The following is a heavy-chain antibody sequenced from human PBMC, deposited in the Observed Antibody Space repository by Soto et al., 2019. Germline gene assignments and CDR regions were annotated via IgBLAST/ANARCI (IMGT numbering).Heavy chain of an antibody. CDR2: ISAYNGNT. D-gene: IGHD3-3*01. V-gene: IGHV1-18*01. Sequence: GASVKVSCKASGYTFTSYGISWVRQAPGQGLEWMGWISAYNGNTNYAQKLQGRVTMTTDTSTSTAYMELRSLRSDDTAVYYCARDRIGTIFGVVSAGPNRFDPWGQGTLVTVSS. J-gene: IGHJ5*02. CDR3: ARDRIGTIFGVVSAGPNRFDP. CDR1: GYTFTSYG.